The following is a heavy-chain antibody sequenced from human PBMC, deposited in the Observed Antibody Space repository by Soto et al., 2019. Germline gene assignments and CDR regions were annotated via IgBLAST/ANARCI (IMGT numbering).Heavy chain of an antibody. J-gene: IGHJ6*02. CDR3: ATGSFTSTGLMIRYHYRSMDV. Sequence: SVKVSWKSSGGTFSSHSINWVRQAPGQGLEWMGGIIPIFGPANFAKKFQGRVTITADESTTTAYMELSSLTSEDTAVYYCATGSFTSTGLMIRYHYRSMDVWGQGTTVTLS. D-gene: IGHD6-25*01. CDR1: GGTFSSHS. CDR2: IIPIFGPA. V-gene: IGHV1-69*13.